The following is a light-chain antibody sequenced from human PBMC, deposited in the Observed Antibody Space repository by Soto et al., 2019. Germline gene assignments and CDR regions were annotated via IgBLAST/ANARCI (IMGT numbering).Light chain of an antibody. CDR2: EVS. V-gene: IGLV2-14*01. Sequence: QSALTQPASVSGSPGQSITISFTGTSSDVGGYNYVSWSQQHPGKAPQLMIYEVSNRPSGVSNRFSGSKSGNTASLTISGLQSEGQADYYCSSYTSSSTYVFGTGTKLTVL. J-gene: IGLJ1*01. CDR3: SSYTSSSTYV. CDR1: SSDVGGYNY.